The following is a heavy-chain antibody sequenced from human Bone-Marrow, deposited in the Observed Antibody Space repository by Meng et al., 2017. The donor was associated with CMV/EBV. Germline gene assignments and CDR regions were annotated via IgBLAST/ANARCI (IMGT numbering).Heavy chain of an antibody. CDR1: GFTFDDYA. D-gene: IGHD6-13*01. CDR2: ISWNSGSI. Sequence: GGSLRLSCAASGFTFDDYAMHWVRQAPGKGLEWVSGISWNSGSIGYADSVKGRFTISRDNSKNTLYLQMNSLRAEDTAVYYCARRGIAALNDAFDIWGQGTMVTVSS. CDR3: ARRGIAALNDAFDI. V-gene: IGHV3-9*01. J-gene: IGHJ3*02.